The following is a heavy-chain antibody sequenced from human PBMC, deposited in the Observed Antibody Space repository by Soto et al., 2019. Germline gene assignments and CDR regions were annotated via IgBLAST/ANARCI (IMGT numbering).Heavy chain of an antibody. V-gene: IGHV4-34*01. CDR3: ARSYSSSSPRGYYYYMDV. CDR2: INHSGST. Sequence: SETLSLTCAVYGGSFSGYYWSWIRQPPGKGLEWIGEINHSGSTNYNPSLKSRVTISVDTSKNQFSLKLSSVTAADTAVYYCARSYSSSSPRGYYYYMDVWGKGTTVTVSS. J-gene: IGHJ6*03. D-gene: IGHD6-6*01. CDR1: GGSFSGYY.